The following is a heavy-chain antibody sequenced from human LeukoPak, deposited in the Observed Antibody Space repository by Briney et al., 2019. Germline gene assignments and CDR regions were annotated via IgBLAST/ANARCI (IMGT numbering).Heavy chain of an antibody. CDR1: GFMFGNHN. CDR3: AKERPMTTVVTPLGY. Sequence: GGSLRLSCIGSGFMFGNHNMNWVRQAPGKGLEWVAFIRYDGSNKYYADSVKGRFTISRDNSKNTLYLQMNSLRAEDTAVYYCAKERPMTTVVTPLGYWGQGTLVTVSS. CDR2: IRYDGSNK. J-gene: IGHJ4*02. D-gene: IGHD4-23*01. V-gene: IGHV3-30*02.